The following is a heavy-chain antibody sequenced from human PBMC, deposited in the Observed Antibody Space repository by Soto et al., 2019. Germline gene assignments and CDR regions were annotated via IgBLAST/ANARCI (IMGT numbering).Heavy chain of an antibody. V-gene: IGHV1-8*01. J-gene: IGHJ5*02. CDR1: GYAFSNND. D-gene: IGHD2-21*01. CDR3: ARMATYGTLNWFDP. Sequence: QVQLVQSGAEVKEPGASVKVSCQASGYAFSNNDISWVRQATGQGLEWMGWMNPNSGTGGYAQKFQGRVTMTRDTSTSTAYMELSSLTSGDTAIYYCARMATYGTLNWFDPWGQGTLVTVSS. CDR2: MNPNSGTG.